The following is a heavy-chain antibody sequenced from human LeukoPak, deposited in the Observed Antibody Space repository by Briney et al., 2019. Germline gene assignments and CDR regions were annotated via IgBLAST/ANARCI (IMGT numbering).Heavy chain of an antibody. J-gene: IGHJ4*02. Sequence: PVGSLRLSCAVPGFTVSTYWMDWVRQAPGKGLVWVSRIKSDGTSTSYADSVKGRFTISKENAKNMLYLQMNSLRPEDTALYYCARYLKNYGDYYFDYWGQGTLVTVSS. CDR3: ARYLKNYGDYYFDY. CDR2: IKSDGTST. D-gene: IGHD4-17*01. CDR1: GFTVSTYW. V-gene: IGHV3-74*01.